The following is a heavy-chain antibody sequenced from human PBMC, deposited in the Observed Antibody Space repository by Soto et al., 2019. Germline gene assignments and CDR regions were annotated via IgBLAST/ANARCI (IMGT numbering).Heavy chain of an antibody. CDR3: AKEIAVAGDFDY. CDR1: GFTFSRYG. V-gene: IGHV3-30*18. Sequence: HPGGSLRLSCLASGFTFSRYGIHWVRQAPGEGLEWVAVVSSDGRTKYYADAVKGRFTIYRDNSKNTLYLQMDSLRPEDTAVYYCAKEIAVAGDFDYWGLGTLVTVSS. D-gene: IGHD6-19*01. J-gene: IGHJ4*01. CDR2: VSSDGRTK.